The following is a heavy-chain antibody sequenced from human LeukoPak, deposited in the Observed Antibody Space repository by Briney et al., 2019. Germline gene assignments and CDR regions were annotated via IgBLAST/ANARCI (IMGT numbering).Heavy chain of an antibody. Sequence: GGSLRLSCAASGFTFSSYEMNWVRQAPGKGLEWVSYISSSGSTIYYADSVKGRFTISRDNGKNSLYLQMNSLRAKDTAIYYCAREYYSLSYWGQGTLVTVSS. CDR2: ISSSGSTI. V-gene: IGHV3-48*03. CDR1: GFTFSSYE. CDR3: AREYYSLSY. J-gene: IGHJ4*02. D-gene: IGHD3-10*01.